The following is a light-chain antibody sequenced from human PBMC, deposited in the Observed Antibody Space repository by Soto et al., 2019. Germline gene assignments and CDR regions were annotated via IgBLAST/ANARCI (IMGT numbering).Light chain of an antibody. CDR3: QQYGDSPWT. Sequence: EFVLTQSPGTLSLSPGERATLSCRASQTVRNNYLAWYQQKPGQAPRLLIYDASSRATGIPDRFSGGGSGTDFTLTISRLEPEDFAVYYCQQYGDSPWTFGQGTKVDI. CDR1: QTVRNNY. CDR2: DAS. J-gene: IGKJ1*01. V-gene: IGKV3-20*01.